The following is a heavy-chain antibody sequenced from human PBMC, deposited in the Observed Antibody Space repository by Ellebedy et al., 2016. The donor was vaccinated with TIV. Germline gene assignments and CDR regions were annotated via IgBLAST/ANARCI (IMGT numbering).Heavy chain of an antibody. CDR3: ARNLNYVFHP. CDR1: GFTFKNNW. CDR2: INQAGTET. Sequence: PGGSLRLSCAASGFTFKNNWMSWVRQTPQKGLEWVANINQAGTETHYVDSVKGRFVISRDNARQSLFLRMTSLRVDDTAIYFCARNLNYVFHPWGQGTLVTVS. D-gene: IGHD3-16*01. V-gene: IGHV3-7*03. J-gene: IGHJ5*02.